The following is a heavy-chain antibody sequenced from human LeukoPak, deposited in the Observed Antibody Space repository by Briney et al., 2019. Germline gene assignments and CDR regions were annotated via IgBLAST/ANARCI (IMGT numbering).Heavy chain of an antibody. CDR1: GYTFTSYD. V-gene: IGHV1-8*01. Sequence: GASVKVSCKASGYTFTSYDINWVRQATGQGLEWMGWMNPNSGNTGYAQKFQGRVTMTRNTSISTAYMELSSLRSEDTAVYYCARGHTPVGYYDFWSGYSLYPLTYYMDVWGKGTTVTVSS. CDR3: ARGHTPVGYYDFWSGYSLYPLTYYMDV. D-gene: IGHD3-3*01. J-gene: IGHJ6*03. CDR2: MNPNSGNT.